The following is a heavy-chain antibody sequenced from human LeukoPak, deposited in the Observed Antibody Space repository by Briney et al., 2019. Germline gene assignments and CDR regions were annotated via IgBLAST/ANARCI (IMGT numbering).Heavy chain of an antibody. D-gene: IGHD6-13*01. Sequence: GASVKVSCKASGYTFTSYDINWVRQATGQGLEWMGWMNPNSGNTGYAQKFQGRVTITRNTSISTAYMELSSLRSEDTAVYYCATSSSWYGGYYYYYMDVWGKGTTVTVSS. CDR1: GYTFTSYD. CDR3: ATSSSWYGGYYYYYMDV. J-gene: IGHJ6*03. CDR2: MNPNSGNT. V-gene: IGHV1-8*01.